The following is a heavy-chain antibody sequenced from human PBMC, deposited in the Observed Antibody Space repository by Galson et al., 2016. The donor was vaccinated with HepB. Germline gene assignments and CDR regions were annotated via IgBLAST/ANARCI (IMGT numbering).Heavy chain of an antibody. V-gene: IGHV3-21*01. J-gene: IGHJ3*02. D-gene: IGHD6-13*01. Sequence: LEWVSSISSGSSYIYYADSVKGRFTISRDNVKKSLYLQMNSLRPEDTAVHYCARVREQQLLDAFDIWGQGTMVTVSS. CDR2: ISSGSSYI. CDR3: ARVREQQLLDAFDI.